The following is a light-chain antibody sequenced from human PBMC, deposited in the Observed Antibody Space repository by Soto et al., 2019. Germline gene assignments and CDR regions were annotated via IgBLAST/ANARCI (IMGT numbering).Light chain of an antibody. CDR3: QQSYSTPRCSILSRSSTWT. Sequence: DIQMTQSPSSLSASVGDRVTITCRASQSISSYLNWYQQKPGKAPKLLIYAASSLQSGIPSRFSGSGSGTDFTLTISSLQHEDFATYYCQQSYSTPRCSILSRSSTWTFGQGTKVDIK. J-gene: IGKJ1*01. CDR2: AAS. CDR1: QSISSY. V-gene: IGKV1-39*01.